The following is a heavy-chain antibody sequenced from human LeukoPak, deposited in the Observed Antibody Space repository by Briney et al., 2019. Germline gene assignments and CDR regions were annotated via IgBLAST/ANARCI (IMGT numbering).Heavy chain of an antibody. Sequence: GGSLRLSCEASGFIFSDYWMTWVRQAPGKGLEWVANIKYDGSEKYCVNSLKGRFTIARDNAKNSLNLEMNILRVEDTGIYYCARARRCLGVSNWFDPWGQGTLVTVSS. CDR3: ARARRCLGVSNWFDP. D-gene: IGHD4-17*01. CDR2: IKYDGSEK. V-gene: IGHV3-7*01. CDR1: GFIFSDYW. J-gene: IGHJ5*02.